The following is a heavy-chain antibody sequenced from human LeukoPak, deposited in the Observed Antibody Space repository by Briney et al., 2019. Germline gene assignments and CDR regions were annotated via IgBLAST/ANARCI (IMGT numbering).Heavy chain of an antibody. CDR1: GFTVSSNY. CDR2: IHRDDT. J-gene: IGHJ1*01. Sequence: GGSLRLSCAASGFTVSSNYMSWVRQAPGKGLEWVSLIHRDDTYYADSVKGRFTISRDNSKNTLYLQMDSLRAEDTAVYYCARDGSSRSLQYWGQGTLVTVSS. V-gene: IGHV3-53*01. CDR3: ARDGSSRSLQY.